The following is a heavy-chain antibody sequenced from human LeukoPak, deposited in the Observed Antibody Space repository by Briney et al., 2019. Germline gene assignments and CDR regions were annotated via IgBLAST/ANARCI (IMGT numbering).Heavy chain of an antibody. V-gene: IGHV3-23*01. J-gene: IGHJ6*03. CDR2: INDRGIAT. CDR3: AKGLKTAVGPYKGYHYYMDV. D-gene: IGHD5-18*01. CDR1: GFTFSNYA. Sequence: PGGSLRLSCAASGFTFSNYAMSRVRQAPGKGLEWVSTINDRGIATYYADSVKGRFTISRDNSKNTLSLQVSSLRAEDTAIYYCAKGLKTAVGPYKGYHYYMDVWGKGTTVTVSS.